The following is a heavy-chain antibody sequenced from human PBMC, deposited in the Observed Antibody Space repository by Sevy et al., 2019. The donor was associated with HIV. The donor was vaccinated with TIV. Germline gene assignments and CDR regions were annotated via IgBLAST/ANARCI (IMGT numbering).Heavy chain of an antibody. CDR1: KFTFTIYA. D-gene: IGHD1-26*01. CDR3: AKDPVPDLDSGTVLAPFDY. CDR2: ISGSGGST. V-gene: IGHV3-23*01. Sequence: QLGGSLRLSCAASKFTFTIYAMSWVRQAPGKGLEWVSAISGSGGSTYYADSVKGRFTISRDNSKNTLYLQMNSLRAEDTAVYYCAKDPVPDLDSGTVLAPFDYWGQGTLVTVSS. J-gene: IGHJ4*02.